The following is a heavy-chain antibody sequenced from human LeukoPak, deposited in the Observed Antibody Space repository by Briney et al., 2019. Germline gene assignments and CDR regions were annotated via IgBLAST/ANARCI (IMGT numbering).Heavy chain of an antibody. CDR1: GGSFSGYY. CDR3: ARDPSWYVGKAFDY. V-gene: IGHV4-34*01. Sequence: SETLPLTCAVYGGSFSGYYWSWLRQPPGKGLEWIGEINHSGSTNYNPSLKSRVTISVDTSKNQFSLELSSVTAADTAVYYCARDPSWYVGKAFDYWGQGTLVTVSS. D-gene: IGHD6-13*01. J-gene: IGHJ4*02. CDR2: INHSGST.